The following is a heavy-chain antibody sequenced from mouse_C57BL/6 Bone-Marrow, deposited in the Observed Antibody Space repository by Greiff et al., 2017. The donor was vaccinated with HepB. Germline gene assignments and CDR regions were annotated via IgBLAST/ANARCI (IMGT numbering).Heavy chain of an antibody. J-gene: IGHJ4*01. Sequence: EVQLVESGGGLVQPGGSLKLSCAASGFTFSDYYMYWVRQTPEKRLEWVAYISNGGGSTYYPDTVKGRFTISRDNAKNTLYLQMSRLKSEDTAMYYCARHPYDDYPSYAMDYWGQGTSVTVSS. CDR3: ARHPYDDYPSYAMDY. CDR1: GFTFSDYY. V-gene: IGHV5-12*01. CDR2: ISNGGGST. D-gene: IGHD2-4*01.